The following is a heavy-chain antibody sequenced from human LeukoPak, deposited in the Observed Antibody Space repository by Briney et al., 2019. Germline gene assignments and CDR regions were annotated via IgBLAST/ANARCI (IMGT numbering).Heavy chain of an antibody. Sequence: PSETLSLTCTVSGVSVTNHYWSWIRQPAGKGLEWIGVIYYSVTTNYNPSLKSRVSMSVDTSKNQFSLKVNSVTAADTAVYYCASYSPDWDFDYWGQGTLVTVSS. J-gene: IGHJ4*02. V-gene: IGHV4-4*07. CDR2: IYYSVTT. CDR3: ASYSPDWDFDY. CDR1: GVSVTNHY. D-gene: IGHD3/OR15-3a*01.